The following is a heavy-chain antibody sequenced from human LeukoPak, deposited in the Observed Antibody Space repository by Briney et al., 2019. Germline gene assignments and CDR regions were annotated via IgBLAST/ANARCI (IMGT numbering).Heavy chain of an antibody. D-gene: IGHD3-10*01. J-gene: IGHJ4*02. V-gene: IGHV1-69*13. Sequence: VASVKVSCKASGGFLSTYTVTWVRQAPGQGFEWLAGITPMSGTTNYAQKFQGRVTITADESTSTAYMELSSLRSEDTAVYYCASYGSGSYYPYYFDYWGQGTLVTVSS. CDR1: GGFLSTYT. CDR2: ITPMSGTT. CDR3: ASYGSGSYYPYYFDY.